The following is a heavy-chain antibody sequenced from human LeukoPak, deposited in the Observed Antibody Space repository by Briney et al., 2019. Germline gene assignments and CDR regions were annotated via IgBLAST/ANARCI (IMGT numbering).Heavy chain of an antibody. CDR3: ARQWLLYDAFDI. Sequence: GGSLRLSCAASGFTFSDYYMSWIRQAPGKGLEWISFISNDDDTIYYADSVKGRFTISRDNAKNSLYLQMNSLRAEDTAVFYCARQWLLYDAFDIWGQGTVVTVSS. CDR2: ISNDDDTI. J-gene: IGHJ3*02. CDR1: GFTFSDYY. V-gene: IGHV3-11*01. D-gene: IGHD2-15*01.